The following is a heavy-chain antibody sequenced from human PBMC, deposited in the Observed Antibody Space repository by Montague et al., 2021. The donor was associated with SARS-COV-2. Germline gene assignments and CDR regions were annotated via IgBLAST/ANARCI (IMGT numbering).Heavy chain of an antibody. CDR2: IYDSGST. CDR3: VKGSGYP. J-gene: IGHJ5*02. Sequence: SETLSLTCTVTGDSVISDKYYWSWIRQPPGKGLEWIGFIYDSGSTSYNPSLHSRVTITMDTSKNQFSLNLMSVTPADTAVYYCVKGSGYPWGQGTLVTVSS. CDR1: GDSVISDKYY. D-gene: IGHD3-22*01. V-gene: IGHV4-61*01.